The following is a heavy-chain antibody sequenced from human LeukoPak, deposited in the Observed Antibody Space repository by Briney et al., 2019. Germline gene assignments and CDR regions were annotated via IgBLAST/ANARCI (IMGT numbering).Heavy chain of an antibody. CDR3: ARVRYSSRTFDY. D-gene: IGHD6-13*01. V-gene: IGHV1-2*02. CDR2: INTKSGRT. Sequence: ASVRVSCKTSGYSFTDYYIHWVRQAPGQGLEWMGWINTKSGRTSSARKFQGRVTMTRDTSISTAYMELSRLRSDDTAVYYCARVRYSSRTFDYWGQGTLVTVSS. J-gene: IGHJ4*02. CDR1: GYSFTDYY.